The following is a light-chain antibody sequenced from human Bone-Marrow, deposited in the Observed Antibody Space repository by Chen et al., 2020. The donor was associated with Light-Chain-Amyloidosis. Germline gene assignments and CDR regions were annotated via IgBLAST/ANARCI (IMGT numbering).Light chain of an antibody. J-gene: IGLJ2*01. CDR2: DNN. CDR1: SSNNGAGDN. CDR3: QSFDGTLRGAVV. V-gene: IGLV1-40*01. Sequence: QSVLAQPPAASGAPGQSVTLSSTGSSSNNGAGDNVHWYQQLPGTVPKLLIYDNNNRPSGVPDRFSGSQSGTSASLSITGLQAHDEADYYCQSFDGTLRGAVVFGGGTTLTVL.